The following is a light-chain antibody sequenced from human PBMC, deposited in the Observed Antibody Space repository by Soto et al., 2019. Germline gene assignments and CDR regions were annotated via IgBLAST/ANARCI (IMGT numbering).Light chain of an antibody. V-gene: IGKV3-15*01. CDR1: QSISNN. CDR2: GAS. Sequence: DIVMTQSPATLSVSPGERATLSCRASQSISNNLAWYQQKPGQAPRLLIDGASTRATGISARFSGSGSGTEFTLTISSLQSEDLAVYYCQQYNNWPLTFGQGTRLEIK. CDR3: QQYNNWPLT. J-gene: IGKJ5*01.